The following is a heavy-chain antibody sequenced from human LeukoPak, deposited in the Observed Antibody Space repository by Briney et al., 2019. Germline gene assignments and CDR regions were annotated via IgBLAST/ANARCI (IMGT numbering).Heavy chain of an antibody. CDR1: GYSISSGYY. J-gene: IGHJ2*01. D-gene: IGHD6-13*01. CDR3: ARGVTAAGPYWYFDL. V-gene: IGHV4-38-2*02. CDR2: IYHSGST. Sequence: SETLSLTCTVSGYSISSGYYWGWIRQPPGKGLEWIGSIYHSGSTYYNPSLKSRVTIFMDTSKNQVSLKVSSVTAADTAVYYCARGVTAAGPYWYFDLWGRGTLVTVSS.